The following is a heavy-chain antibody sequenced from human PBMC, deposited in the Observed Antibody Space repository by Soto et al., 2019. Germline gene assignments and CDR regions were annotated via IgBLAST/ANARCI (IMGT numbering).Heavy chain of an antibody. Sequence: VKVSCKASGYTFTSYYMHWVRQAPGQGLEWMGIINPSGGSTSYAQKFQGRVTMTRDTSTSTVYMELSSLRSEDTAVYYCARDLRIIVATTGRDYYYGMDVWGQGTTVTVSS. CDR1: GYTFTSYY. CDR2: INPSGGST. J-gene: IGHJ6*02. CDR3: ARDLRIIVATTGRDYYYGMDV. V-gene: IGHV1-46*01. D-gene: IGHD5-12*01.